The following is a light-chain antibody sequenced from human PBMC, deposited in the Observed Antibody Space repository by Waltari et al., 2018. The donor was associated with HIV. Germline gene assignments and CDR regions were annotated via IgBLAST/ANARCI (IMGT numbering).Light chain of an antibody. J-gene: IGKJ5*01. CDR3: QQHPST. V-gene: IGKV3-20*01. CDR2: GVS. CDR1: QSFSRDY. Sequence: DIVLTQSPGTLSLSSGASATLSCRASQSFSRDYLAWYQQKPGQAPRLLIYGVSSRATGIPDRFSGSGFGTEFTLTISRLEPEDFAVYYCQQHPSTFGQGTRLEIK.